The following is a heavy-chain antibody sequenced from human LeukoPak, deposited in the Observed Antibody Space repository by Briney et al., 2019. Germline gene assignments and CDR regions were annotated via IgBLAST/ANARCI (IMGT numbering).Heavy chain of an antibody. CDR1: GFTFSSYW. Sequence: GGSLRLSCAASGFTFSSYWMHWVRQAPGKGLLWVSRIKSDGSTTNYADSVKGRFAISRDNAKNTLYLQMNSLRAEDTAVYYCARVGGLSTSSGYYYGMDVWGQGTTVTVSS. V-gene: IGHV3-74*01. D-gene: IGHD6-6*01. CDR3: ARVGGLSTSSGYYYGMDV. CDR2: IKSDGSTT. J-gene: IGHJ6*02.